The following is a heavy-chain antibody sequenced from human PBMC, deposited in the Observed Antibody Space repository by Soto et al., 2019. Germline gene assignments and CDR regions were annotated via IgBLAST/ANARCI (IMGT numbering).Heavy chain of an antibody. D-gene: IGHD2-15*01. CDR3: ARGVVVAAYYYYYYCMDV. J-gene: IGHJ6*03. V-gene: IGHV1-18*01. Sequence: ASVKVSCKASGYTFTSYGISWVRQAPGQGLEWMGWISAYNGNTNYAQKLQGRVTMTTDTSTSTAYMELRSLRSDDTAVYYCARGVVVAAYYYYYYCMDVWGKGTTVTVSS. CDR2: ISAYNGNT. CDR1: GYTFTSYG.